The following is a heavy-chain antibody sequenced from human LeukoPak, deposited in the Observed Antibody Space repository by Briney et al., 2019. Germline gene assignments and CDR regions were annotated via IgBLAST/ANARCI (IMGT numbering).Heavy chain of an antibody. V-gene: IGHV4-59*12. CDR2: IYYSGST. CDR1: GHSISSYY. Sequence: SETLSLTCTVSGHSISSYYWSWIRQPPGKGLEWIGFIYYSGSTNYNPPLKSRVTMSVDTSKNQFSLKLSSVTAADTAVYYCARAEAYYLNWFDPWGQGTLVTVSS. CDR3: ARAEAYYLNWFDP. J-gene: IGHJ5*02. D-gene: IGHD3-10*01.